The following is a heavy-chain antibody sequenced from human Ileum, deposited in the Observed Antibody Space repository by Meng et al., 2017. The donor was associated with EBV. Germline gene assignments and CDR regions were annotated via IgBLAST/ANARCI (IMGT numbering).Heavy chain of an antibody. Sequence: QVQLQESGPGLVGPSGTLSLTRSVSGDSISNEHWWSWVRQSPGKGLEWIGEIHHTRGPNYNPSLKSRVIISVDKSNNHFSLRLSAVTAADTAVYYCASNGAFSLDHWGQGTLVTVSS. CDR1: GDSISNEHW. CDR2: IHHTRGP. D-gene: IGHD2-8*01. J-gene: IGHJ4*02. CDR3: ASNGAFSLDH. V-gene: IGHV4-4*02.